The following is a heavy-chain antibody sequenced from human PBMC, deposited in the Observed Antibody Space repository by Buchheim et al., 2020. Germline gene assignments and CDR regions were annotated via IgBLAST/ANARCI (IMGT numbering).Heavy chain of an antibody. CDR1: GFTFSSYD. J-gene: IGHJ6*03. CDR3: ARVRRLRDYYMDV. CDR2: ISFDGSNK. D-gene: IGHD5-24*01. Sequence: QEQLVESGGGVVQPGRSLRLSCAASGFTFSSYDIHWVRQAPGKGLEWVSVISFDGSNKYYADSVKGRFSISRDNSKNTLYLQMNNLRGEDTAVYYCARVRRLRDYYMDVWGKGTT. V-gene: IGHV3-30*03.